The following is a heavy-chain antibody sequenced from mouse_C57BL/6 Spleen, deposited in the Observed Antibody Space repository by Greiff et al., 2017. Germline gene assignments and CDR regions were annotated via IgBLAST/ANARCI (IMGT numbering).Heavy chain of an antibody. D-gene: IGHD2-4*01. CDR2: ISYDGSN. CDR3: ARVDDYDNYAMDY. J-gene: IGHJ4*01. Sequence: EVQRVESGPGLVKPSQSLSLTCSVTGYSITSGYYWNWIRQFPGNKLEWMGYISYDGSNNYNPSLKNRISITRDTSKNQFFLKLNSVTTEDTATYYCARVDDYDNYAMDYWGQGTSVTVSS. V-gene: IGHV3-6*01. CDR1: GYSITSGYY.